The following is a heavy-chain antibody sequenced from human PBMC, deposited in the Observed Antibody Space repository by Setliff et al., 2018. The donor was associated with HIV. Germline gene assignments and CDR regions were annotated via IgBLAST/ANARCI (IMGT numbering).Heavy chain of an antibody. CDR1: GGSIRSHY. CDR3: ARGGAFDWLFLDV. Sequence: SETLSLTCTVSGGSIRSHYWSWIRQSPGKGLEWIGYIYDSGSTNYNPSLKSRVTISVDTSKNQFSLKLSSVTAADTAVYYCARGGAFDWLFLDVWGKGTTVTVSS. D-gene: IGHD3-9*01. J-gene: IGHJ6*04. CDR2: IYDSGST. V-gene: IGHV4-59*11.